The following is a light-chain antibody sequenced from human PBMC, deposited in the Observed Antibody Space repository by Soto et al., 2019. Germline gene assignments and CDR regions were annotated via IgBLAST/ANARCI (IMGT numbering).Light chain of an antibody. V-gene: IGLV2-14*01. CDR1: SSDVGGYNY. CDR3: SSYTSSSTGV. CDR2: DVS. J-gene: IGLJ1*01. Sequence: QSVLTQPASVSVSPGQSITISCTGTSSDVGGYNYVSWYQQHPGKAPKIMIYDVSNRTSGGSNRISGSKSGNTASLTISGLQAEDEADYYCSSYTSSSTGVFGTGTKVTV.